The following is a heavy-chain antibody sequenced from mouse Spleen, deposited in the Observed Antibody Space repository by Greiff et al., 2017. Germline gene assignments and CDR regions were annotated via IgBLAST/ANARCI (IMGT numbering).Heavy chain of an antibody. D-gene: IGHD1-1*01. CDR1: GYTFTSYW. CDR3: ARLGHYYDGSYEFDY. Sequence: VQLQQSGTELVKPGASVKLSCKASGYTFTSYWMHWVKQRPGQGLEWIGNINPSNGGTNYNEKFKSKATLTVDKSSSTAYMQLSSLTSEDSAVYYCARLGHYYDGSYEFDYWGQGTTLTVSS. V-gene: IGHV1-53*01. CDR2: INPSNGGT. J-gene: IGHJ2*01.